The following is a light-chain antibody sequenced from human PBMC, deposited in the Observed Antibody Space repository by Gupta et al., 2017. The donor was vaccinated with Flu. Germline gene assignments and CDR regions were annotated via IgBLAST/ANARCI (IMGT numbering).Light chain of an antibody. Sequence: SATLSCRASQGVSSSYLAWYQQTPGQAPRLLIYGASSRATGIPDRFSGSGSGTDFTLTISRLEPEDFEEYYCQQYGSSPPNTFGQGTKLEIK. CDR3: QQYGSSPPNT. CDR2: GAS. CDR1: QGVSSSY. J-gene: IGKJ2*01. V-gene: IGKV3-20*01.